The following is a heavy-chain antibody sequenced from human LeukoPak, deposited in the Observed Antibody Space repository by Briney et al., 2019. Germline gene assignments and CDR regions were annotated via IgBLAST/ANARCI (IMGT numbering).Heavy chain of an antibody. Sequence: SETLSLTCTVSGGSISSYYWSWIRQPPGKGLEWIGYIYYSGSTNYNPSLKSRVTISVDTSKNQFSLKLSSVTAADTAVYYCARGTYYYDSSGYHTTYYYYYYMDAWGKGTTVTISS. J-gene: IGHJ6*03. CDR3: ARGTYYYDSSGYHTTYYYYYYMDA. CDR1: GGSISSYY. V-gene: IGHV4-59*01. CDR2: IYYSGST. D-gene: IGHD3-22*01.